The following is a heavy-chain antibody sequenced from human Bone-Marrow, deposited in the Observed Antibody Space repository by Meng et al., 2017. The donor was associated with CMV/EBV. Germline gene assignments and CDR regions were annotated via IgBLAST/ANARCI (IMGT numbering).Heavy chain of an antibody. CDR1: CSSLHGDY. CDR3: ARGFRYYPRYYGSGSSYNWFDP. D-gene: IGHD3-10*01. Sequence: QLQQEVARLVKRSETVSPTCAVYCSSLHGDYWCWSRQPPGKGLECIGGSNHSGSINYNPSLKSRATISVDTSKIQFSLELSSVTAADTAVYYCARGFRYYPRYYGSGSSYNWFDPWGQGTLVTVSS. J-gene: IGHJ5*02. CDR2: SNHSGSI. V-gene: IGHV4-34*01.